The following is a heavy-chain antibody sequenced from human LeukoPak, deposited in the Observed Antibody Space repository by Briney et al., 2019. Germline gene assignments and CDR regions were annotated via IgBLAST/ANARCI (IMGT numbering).Heavy chain of an antibody. Sequence: GGSLRVSCAASGFTFSNYAMSWVRQAPGKGLECVSTTSGSGGSTYYADSVKGRFTISRDNSKNTLYLQMNSLRAEDTAIYYCAKGEKSTVTIYFDYWGQGTLVTVSS. V-gene: IGHV3-23*01. CDR1: GFTFSNYA. J-gene: IGHJ4*02. CDR3: AKGEKSTVTIYFDY. D-gene: IGHD4-17*01. CDR2: TSGSGGST.